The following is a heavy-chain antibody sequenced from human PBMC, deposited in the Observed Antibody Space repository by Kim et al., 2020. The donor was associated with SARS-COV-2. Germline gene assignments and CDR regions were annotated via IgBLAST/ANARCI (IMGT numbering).Heavy chain of an antibody. CDR2: ISYDGNNK. D-gene: IGHD2-15*01. CDR3: AKDLVAGSWSQSFDS. V-gene: IGHV3-30*18. CDR1: GFIFSSYV. J-gene: IGHJ4*02. Sequence: GGSLRLSCAASGFIFSSYVMHWVRQAPGKGLEWVAVISYDGNNKYYADSVKGRFTISRDNSKNTLNVQMNSLRAEDTAVYYCAKDLVAGSWSQSFDSWGQGTLVTVSS.